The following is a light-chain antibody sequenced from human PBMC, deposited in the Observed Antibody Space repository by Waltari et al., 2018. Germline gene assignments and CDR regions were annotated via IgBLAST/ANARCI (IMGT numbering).Light chain of an antibody. CDR2: DGS. CDR3: QQYGNSPRT. Sequence: EIVLTQSPGTLSLSPEERATLSCRPSESVSSSHIAWYQHKPGQAPRRLIYDGSSRATGTPDRFSGGGSGTDYTLTISRLEPEDFALYYCQQYGNSPRTFGHGTKVEIK. V-gene: IGKV3-20*01. CDR1: ESVSSSH. J-gene: IGKJ1*01.